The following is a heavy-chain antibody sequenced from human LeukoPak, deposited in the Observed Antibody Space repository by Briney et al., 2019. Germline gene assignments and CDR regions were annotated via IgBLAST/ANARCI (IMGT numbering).Heavy chain of an antibody. J-gene: IGHJ4*02. V-gene: IGHV3-30*02. CDR1: GLTFSAYG. D-gene: IGHD1-1*01. Sequence: GGSLRLSCAASGLTFSAYGMHWVRQAPGKGLEWVAFIRTDGLKYFMDPVKGRFTISRDNSKSTLYLQMNSLRVDDTAVYYCATDKGKLYFEYWGKGTLVTVSS. CDR3: ATDKGKLYFEY. CDR2: IRTDGLK.